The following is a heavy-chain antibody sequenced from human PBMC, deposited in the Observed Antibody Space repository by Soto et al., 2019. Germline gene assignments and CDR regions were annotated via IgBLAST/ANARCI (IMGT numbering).Heavy chain of an antibody. CDR3: ARTAWELGVSFDY. CDR2: SSGSGSNI. V-gene: IGHV3-11*01. CDR1: GFTFRTFY. D-gene: IGHD1-26*01. J-gene: IGHJ4*02. Sequence: GGSRRLSCAASGFTFRTFYMTWIRRAPGRGLECFCYSSGSGSNIHYAVSVKGRFTISRDNAKNYLYLQMDGLRADDTATYYCARTAWELGVSFDYWGQGAVVTVSS.